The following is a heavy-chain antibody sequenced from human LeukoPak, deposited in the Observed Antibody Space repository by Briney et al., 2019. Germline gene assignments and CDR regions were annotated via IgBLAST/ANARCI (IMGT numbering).Heavy chain of an antibody. CDR1: GFTFSNAW. Sequence: PGXXXRLXCAASGFTFSNAWMNWVRQAPGKXREGVGRIKSKTDGGTTDYAAPVKGRFTISRDDSKNTLYLQMNSLKTEDTAMYYCTTIGVGYWGQGTLVTVSS. D-gene: IGHD2-2*01. CDR2: IKSKTDGGTT. CDR3: TTIGVGY. V-gene: IGHV3-15*01. J-gene: IGHJ4*02.